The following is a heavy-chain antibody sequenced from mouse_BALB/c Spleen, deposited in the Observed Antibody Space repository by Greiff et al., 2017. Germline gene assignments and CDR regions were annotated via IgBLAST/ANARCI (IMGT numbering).Heavy chain of an antibody. Sequence: EVNVVESGGGLVQPGGSRKLSCAASGFTFSSFGMHWVRQAPEKGLEWVAYISSGSSTIYYADTVKGRFTISRDNPKNTLFLQMTSLRSEDTAMYYCARDGYGKGFDYWGQGTTLTVSS. V-gene: IGHV5-17*02. CDR2: ISSGSSTI. D-gene: IGHD2-10*02. CDR1: GFTFSSFG. CDR3: ARDGYGKGFDY. J-gene: IGHJ2*01.